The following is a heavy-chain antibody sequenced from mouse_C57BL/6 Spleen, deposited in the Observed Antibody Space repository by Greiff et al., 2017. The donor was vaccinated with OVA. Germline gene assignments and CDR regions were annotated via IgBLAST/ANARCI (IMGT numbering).Heavy chain of an antibody. J-gene: IGHJ3*01. D-gene: IGHD4-1*01. CDR2: ISNGGGST. CDR1: GFTFSDYY. Sequence: DVMLVESGGGLVQPGGSLKLSCAASGFTFSDYYMYWVRQTPEKRLEWVAYISNGGGSTYYPDTVKGRFTISRDNAKNTLYLQMSRLKSEDTAMYYCARPLTGTGTWFAYWGQGTLGTVSA. CDR3: ARPLTGTGTWFAY. V-gene: IGHV5-12*01.